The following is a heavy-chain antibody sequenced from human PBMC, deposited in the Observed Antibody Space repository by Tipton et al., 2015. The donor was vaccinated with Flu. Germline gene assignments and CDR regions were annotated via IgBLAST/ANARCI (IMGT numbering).Heavy chain of an antibody. V-gene: IGHV3-11*04. D-gene: IGHD3-3*01. CDR1: GFTFNDYY. CDR2: ISYDGSNK. Sequence: QLVQSGGGLVKPGGSLRLTCAASGFTFNDYYISWIRQAPGKGLEWVAGISYDGSNKLYADSARGRLSISRDNSKNSLFLHIDGLRGEDRALYHCARDSHPGFGIQFVFDHWGPGTLVTVSS. J-gene: IGHJ4*02. CDR3: ARDSHPGFGIQFVFDH.